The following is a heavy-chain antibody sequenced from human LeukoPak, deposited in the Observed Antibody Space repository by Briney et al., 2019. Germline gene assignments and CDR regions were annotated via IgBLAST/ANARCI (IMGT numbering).Heavy chain of an antibody. CDR2: IYYSGST. Sequence: SETLSLTCTVSGXSVSSGSYYWSWIRQPPGKGLEWIGHIYYSGSTNYNSSLKNRVTISVDTSKNQFSLKLTSVTAADTAVYYCARAPIGYCSSTSCFGHEYWGQGTLVTVSS. J-gene: IGHJ4*02. V-gene: IGHV4-61*01. CDR1: GXSVSSGSYY. CDR3: ARAPIGYCSSTSCFGHEY. D-gene: IGHD2-2*01.